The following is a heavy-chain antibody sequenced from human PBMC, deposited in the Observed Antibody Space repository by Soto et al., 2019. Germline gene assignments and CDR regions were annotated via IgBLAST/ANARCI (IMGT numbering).Heavy chain of an antibody. Sequence: PSETLSLTCAVYGRSISSGGYSWSWIRQPPGKGLEWIGYIYHSGSTYYNPSLKRRVTISVDRSKNQFSLKMCSVTAADTAVYYCARVPDRWGQGTLVTVST. CDR2: IYHSGST. CDR3: ARVPDR. J-gene: IGHJ5*02. V-gene: IGHV4-30-2*01. CDR1: GRSISSGGYS.